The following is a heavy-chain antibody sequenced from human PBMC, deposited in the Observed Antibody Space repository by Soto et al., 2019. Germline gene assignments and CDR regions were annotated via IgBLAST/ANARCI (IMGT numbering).Heavy chain of an antibody. Sequence: GGSLRLSCAASGFTFSSYSMNWVRQAPGKGLEWVSSISSSSSYIYYGASVKGRFTISRDNAKNSLYLQMNSLRAEDTAVYYCARDVVVPAAKSYYYYGMDVWGQGTTVTVS. CDR1: GFTFSSYS. CDR2: ISSSSSYI. V-gene: IGHV3-21*01. CDR3: ARDVVVPAAKSYYYYGMDV. J-gene: IGHJ6*02. D-gene: IGHD2-2*01.